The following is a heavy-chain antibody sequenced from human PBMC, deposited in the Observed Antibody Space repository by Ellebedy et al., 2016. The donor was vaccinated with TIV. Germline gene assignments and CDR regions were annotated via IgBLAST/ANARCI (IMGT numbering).Heavy chain of an antibody. J-gene: IGHJ4*02. CDR2: ISSSGSTI. CDR1: GFTFSDYY. Sequence: GESLKISCAASGFTFSDYYMSWIRQAPGKGLEWVSYISSSGSTIYYADSVKGRFTISRDNAKNSLYLQMNSLRAEDTAVYYCARYSSGWSLKVDYWGQGTLVTVSS. CDR3: ARYSSGWSLKVDY. V-gene: IGHV3-11*01. D-gene: IGHD6-19*01.